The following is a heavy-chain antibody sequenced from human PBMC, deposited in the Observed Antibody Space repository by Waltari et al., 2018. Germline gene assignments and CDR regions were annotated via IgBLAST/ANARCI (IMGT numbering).Heavy chain of an antibody. J-gene: IGHJ4*02. CDR1: GFTFHNSA. V-gene: IGHV3-23*01. CDR2: ISSSGGST. CDR3: AKDLGYQYESSGYDY. Sequence: EVQLFESGGGLVQPGGSLRLSCAASGFTFHNSALSWVRQAPGKGLEWVSAISSSGGSTFWADSVKGRFTISRDNSKNTLILQMNSLRAEDTAVYYCAKDLGYQYESSGYDYWGQGTLVTVSS. D-gene: IGHD3-22*01.